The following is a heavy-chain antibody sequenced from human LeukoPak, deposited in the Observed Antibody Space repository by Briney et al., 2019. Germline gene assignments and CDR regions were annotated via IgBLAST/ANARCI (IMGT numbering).Heavy chain of an antibody. CDR1: GGSFSGYY. V-gene: IGHV4-34*01. D-gene: IGHD2-15*01. CDR2: INHSGST. Sequence: PSETLSLTCAGYGGSFSGYYWSWIRQPPGKGLEWIGEINHSGSTNYNPSLKSRVTISVDTSKNQFSLKLSSVTAADTAVYYCARGGCLRSGGSCYRYYFDYWGQGTLVTVSS. CDR3: ARGGCLRSGGSCYRYYFDY. J-gene: IGHJ4*02.